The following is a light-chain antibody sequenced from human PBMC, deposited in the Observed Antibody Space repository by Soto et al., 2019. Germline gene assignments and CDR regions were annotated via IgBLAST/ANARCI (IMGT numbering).Light chain of an antibody. J-gene: IGLJ1*01. Sequence: LTHPASVSGAPGQAITISYTGTSSDVGGYNYVSWYQQHPGKAPKFMIYDVSNRPSGVSNRFSGSKSGNTASLTISGLQAEDEADYYCSSYTTSNTRQIVFGTGTKVTVL. CDR2: DVS. CDR3: SSYTTSNTRQIV. V-gene: IGLV2-14*03. CDR1: SSDVGGYNY.